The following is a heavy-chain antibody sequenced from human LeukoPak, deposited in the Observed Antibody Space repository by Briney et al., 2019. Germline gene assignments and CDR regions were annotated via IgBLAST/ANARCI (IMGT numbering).Heavy chain of an antibody. Sequence: SETLSLTCTVSGRSISSYYWSWLRQPPGKGLEWIGYIYYSGSTNYNPSLQSRVTISKDTSKNQFSLKVTSVTAADTAVYYCARETVVPVGFAYWGQGTLVTVSS. V-gene: IGHV4-59*12. CDR3: ARETVVPVGFAY. CDR2: IYYSGST. CDR1: GRSISSYY. J-gene: IGHJ4*02. D-gene: IGHD2-15*01.